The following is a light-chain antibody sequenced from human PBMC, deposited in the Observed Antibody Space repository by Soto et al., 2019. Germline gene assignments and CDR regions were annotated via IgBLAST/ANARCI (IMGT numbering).Light chain of an antibody. Sequence: EIVMTQSPATLSVSPGERATLSCRASQTVSSNLAWYQQKPGQAPRLLIYGASTRATGIPARFGGSGSGTEFTLTISSLQSEDFAVYYCQQYNNWPFTFGPGTNVHIK. CDR3: QQYNNWPFT. V-gene: IGKV3-15*01. CDR1: QTVSSN. J-gene: IGKJ3*01. CDR2: GAS.